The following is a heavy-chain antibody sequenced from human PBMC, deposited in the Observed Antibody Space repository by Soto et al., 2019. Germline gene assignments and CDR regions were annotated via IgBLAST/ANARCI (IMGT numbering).Heavy chain of an antibody. CDR3: ASIVVPAYYYGMDV. CDR1: GFTFSSYE. J-gene: IGHJ6*02. Sequence: GGSLRLSCAASGFTFSSYEMSWVRQAPGKGLEWVSYISSSGTTIYYADSVKGRFTISRDNAKNSLYLQMNSLRAEDTAVYYCASIVVPAYYYGMDVWGQGTTVTVSS. CDR2: ISSSGTTI. D-gene: IGHD2-2*01. V-gene: IGHV3-48*03.